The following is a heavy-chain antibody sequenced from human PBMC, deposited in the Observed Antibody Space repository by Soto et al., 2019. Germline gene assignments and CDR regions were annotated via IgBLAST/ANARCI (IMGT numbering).Heavy chain of an antibody. CDR2: INTGNGNT. J-gene: IGHJ4*02. CDR3: AKLGGGYIFGPYLDY. Sequence: ASVKVSCNTSGYTFTLYTLHWVRQAPGQRLEWMGWINTGNGNTKYSQRFRGRVTMSRDTSASTAYMELSSLTSEDTAVYYCAKLGGGYIFGPYLDYWGQGTLVTVSS. D-gene: IGHD5-18*01. V-gene: IGHV1-3*04. CDR1: GYTFTLYT.